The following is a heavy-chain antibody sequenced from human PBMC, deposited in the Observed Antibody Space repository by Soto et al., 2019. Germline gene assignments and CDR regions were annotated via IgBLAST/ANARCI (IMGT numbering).Heavy chain of an antibody. Sequence: QVQLVQSGAEVKKPGSSVKVSCKASGGTFSSYSINWVRQAPGQGLEWMGEIIPIFGTANYAQKCQGRVTITADESTSTAYMELSSLRSDDTAVYYCARDGGRHSGGIDYWGQGTLVTVSS. V-gene: IGHV1-69*01. CDR2: IIPIFGTA. CDR1: GGTFSSYS. J-gene: IGHJ4*02. CDR3: ARDGGRHSGGIDY. D-gene: IGHD1-26*01.